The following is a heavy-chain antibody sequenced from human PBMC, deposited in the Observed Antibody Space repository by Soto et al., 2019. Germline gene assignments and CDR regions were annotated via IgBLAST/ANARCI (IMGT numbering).Heavy chain of an antibody. V-gene: IGHV5-51*01. CDR3: ARRSSEYSSSSRGWFDP. J-gene: IGHJ5*02. D-gene: IGHD6-6*01. Sequence: ETLSLTCTVSGGSISSYYWSWIRQPPGKGLEWMGIIYPGDSDTRYSPSFQGQVTISADKSISTAYLQWSSLKASDTAMYYCARRSSEYSSSSRGWFDPWGQGTLVTVSS. CDR2: IYPGDSDT. CDR1: GGSISSYY.